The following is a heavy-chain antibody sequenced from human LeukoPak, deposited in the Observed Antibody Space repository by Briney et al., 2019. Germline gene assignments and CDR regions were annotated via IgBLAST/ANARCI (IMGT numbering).Heavy chain of an antibody. CDR3: ARDRDNNFGDY. D-gene: IGHD1-20*01. Sequence: GASVKVSCKASGYTFTVYYVHWVRQAPGQGLEWMGRINPNSGGTNYAQKFQGRVTMTRDTSISTAYVELSRLRSDDTAVYYCARDRDNNFGDYWGQGTLVTVSS. V-gene: IGHV1-2*06. CDR1: GYTFTVYY. J-gene: IGHJ4*02. CDR2: INPNSGGT.